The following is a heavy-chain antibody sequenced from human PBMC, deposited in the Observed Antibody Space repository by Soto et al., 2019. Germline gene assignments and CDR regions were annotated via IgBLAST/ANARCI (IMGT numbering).Heavy chain of an antibody. CDR2: IIPIFGTA. V-gene: IGHV1-69*13. D-gene: IGHD3-10*01. J-gene: IGHJ6*02. Sequence: ASVKVSCKASGGTFSSYAISWVRQATGQGLEWMGGIIPIFGTANYAQKFQGRVTITADESTSTAYMELSSLRSEDTAVYYCARGRWYYYGSGGNYYYYGMDVWGQGTTVTVSS. CDR3: ARGRWYYYGSGGNYYYYGMDV. CDR1: GGTFSSYA.